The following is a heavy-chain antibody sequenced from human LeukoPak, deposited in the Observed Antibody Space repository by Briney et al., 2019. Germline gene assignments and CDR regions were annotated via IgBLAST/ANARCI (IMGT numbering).Heavy chain of an antibody. CDR3: ARDYYCSSTSCYTDQFDY. D-gene: IGHD2-2*02. CDR2: ISGSGGST. J-gene: IGHJ4*02. V-gene: IGHV3-23*01. CDR1: GFTFSSYA. Sequence: GGSLRLSCAASGFTFSSYAMSWVRQAPGKGLEWVSAISGSGGSTYYADSVKGRFTISRDNSKNTLYLQMNSLRAEDTAVYYCARDYYCSSTSCYTDQFDYWGQGTLVTVSS.